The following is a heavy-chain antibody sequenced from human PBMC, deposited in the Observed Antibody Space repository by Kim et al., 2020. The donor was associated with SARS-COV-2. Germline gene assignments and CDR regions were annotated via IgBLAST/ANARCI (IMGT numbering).Heavy chain of an antibody. CDR1: GYTFSTYA. Sequence: GGSLRLSCAASGYTFSTYAMNWVRQAPGKGLEWVAVISYDGSSKYYADSVKGRFTISRDNPKNTLYLQMNSLRAEDTAVYYCARDWAEYSSSWYVSDYWGQGTLVTVSS. CDR3: ARDWAEYSSSWYVSDY. D-gene: IGHD6-13*01. V-gene: IGHV3-30-3*01. CDR2: ISYDGSSK. J-gene: IGHJ4*02.